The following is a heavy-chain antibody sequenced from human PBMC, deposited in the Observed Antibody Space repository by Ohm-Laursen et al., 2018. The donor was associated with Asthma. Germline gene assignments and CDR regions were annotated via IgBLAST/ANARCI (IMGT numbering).Heavy chain of an antibody. Sequence: SSLRLSCAASGYTFSRYSIHWVRQVPGKGLEWVAVGGSYYDGGLKYYADSVNGRFTVSRDDSKNTLYLQMNSLRPDDTAVYYCARDVMEWYLPAFDFWGQGTLVTVSS. CDR3: ARDVMEWYLPAFDF. CDR2: GGSYYDGGLK. J-gene: IGHJ4*02. V-gene: IGHV3-30*03. CDR1: GYTFSRYS. D-gene: IGHD3-3*01.